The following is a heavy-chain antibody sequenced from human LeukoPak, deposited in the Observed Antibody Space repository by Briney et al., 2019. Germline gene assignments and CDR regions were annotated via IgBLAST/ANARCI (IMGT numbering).Heavy chain of an antibody. V-gene: IGHV4-59*01. CDR3: ARSITMVRGVGRNYGMDV. CDR1: GGSISSYF. CDR2: IYYSGST. D-gene: IGHD3-10*01. Sequence: SETLSLTCTVSGGSISSYFWSWIRQPPGKGLEWIGYIYYSGSTNYNPSLKSRVTISVDTSKNQFSLKLSSVTAADTAVYYCARSITMVRGVGRNYGMDVWGQGTTVTVSS. J-gene: IGHJ6*02.